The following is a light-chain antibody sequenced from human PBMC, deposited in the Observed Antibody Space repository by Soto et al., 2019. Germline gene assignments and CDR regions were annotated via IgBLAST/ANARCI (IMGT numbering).Light chain of an antibody. CDR1: QSVRSN. V-gene: IGKV3-15*01. CDR2: VPS. CDR3: EQYDIWPLT. J-gene: IGKJ4*01. Sequence: EMVMTQSPATLSVSPGESATLSCRASQSVRSNLAWYQQRPGQHPTLLIYVPSTRATGIPARFSGSGSGTEFTLTISSLQYEDFAVYYCEQYDIWPLTFGGGTKVEIK.